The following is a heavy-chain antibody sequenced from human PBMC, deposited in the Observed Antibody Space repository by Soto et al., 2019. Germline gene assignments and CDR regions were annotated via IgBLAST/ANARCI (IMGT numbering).Heavy chain of an antibody. CDR3: ANIGYNYNDY. CDR2: INHSGST. V-gene: IGHV4-34*01. D-gene: IGHD3-22*01. CDR1: GGSFSGFF. J-gene: IGHJ4*02. Sequence: SETLSLTCAVYGGSFSGFFWSWIRQPPGKGLEWIGEINHSGSTNYNPSLKSRVIISVDTSKNQFSLKLSSVTAADTAVYYCANIGYNYNDYWGQGTLVTVSS.